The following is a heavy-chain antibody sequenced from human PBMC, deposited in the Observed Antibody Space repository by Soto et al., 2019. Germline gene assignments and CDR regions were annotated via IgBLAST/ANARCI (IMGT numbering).Heavy chain of an antibody. CDR1: GGSISSYY. CDR2: IYYSGST. J-gene: IGHJ4*02. D-gene: IGHD3-3*01. CDR3: ARIHSITIFGVVASYFDS. V-gene: IGHV4-59*01. Sequence: PSETLSLTCTVSGGSISSYYWSWIRQPPGKGLEWIGYIYYSGSTNYNPSLKSRVTISVDTSKNQFSLKLSSVTAADTAVYYCARIHSITIFGVVASYFDSWGQGTLVTVSS.